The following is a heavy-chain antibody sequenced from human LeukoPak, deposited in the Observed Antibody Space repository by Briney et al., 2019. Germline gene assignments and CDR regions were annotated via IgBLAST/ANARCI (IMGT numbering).Heavy chain of an antibody. J-gene: IGHJ3*02. Sequence: SVKVSCKASGGTSSSYAISWVRQAPGQGLEWMGRIIPIFGTANYAQKFQGRVTIATDESTSTAYMELSSLRSEDTAVYYCARDVPGGAFDIWGQGTMVTVSS. V-gene: IGHV1-69*05. CDR3: ARDVPGGAFDI. D-gene: IGHD1-14*01. CDR2: IIPIFGTA. CDR1: GGTSSSYA.